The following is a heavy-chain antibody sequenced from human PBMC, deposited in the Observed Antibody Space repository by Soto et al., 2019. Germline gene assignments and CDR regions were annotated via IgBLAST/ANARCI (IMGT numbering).Heavy chain of an antibody. CDR1: GGSISSGGYY. CDR2: IYYSGST. CDR3: ARETGSGSYSSDY. J-gene: IGHJ4*02. Sequence: QVQLQESGPGLVKPSQTLSLTCTVSGGSISSGGYYWSWIRQHPGKGVEWIGYIYYSGSTYYNPYLKSRVPRPEETSKNQSALKLSSVTAADTAVYYCARETGSGSYSSDYWGQGTLVTVSS. V-gene: IGHV4-31*03. D-gene: IGHD3-10*01.